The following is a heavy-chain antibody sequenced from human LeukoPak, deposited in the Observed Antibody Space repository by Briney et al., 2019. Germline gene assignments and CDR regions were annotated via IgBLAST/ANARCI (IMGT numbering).Heavy chain of an antibody. V-gene: IGHV3-21*01. CDR2: ISSGSSYI. Sequence: GGSLRLSCAAFGFTFSSYTMNWVRQAPGKGLEWVSIISSGSSYIHYADSVKGRFTISRDNAKNSLYLQMNSLRAEDTAVYYCARRGLLWFGELLYNNAFDIWGQGTMVTVSS. J-gene: IGHJ3*02. CDR3: ARRGLLWFGELLYNNAFDI. CDR1: GFTFSSYT. D-gene: IGHD3-10*01.